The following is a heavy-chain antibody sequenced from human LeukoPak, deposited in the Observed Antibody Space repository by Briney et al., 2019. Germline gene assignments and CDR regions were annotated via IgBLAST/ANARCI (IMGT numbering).Heavy chain of an antibody. CDR1: GGSISSSSYY. D-gene: IGHD6-19*01. Sequence: SETLSLTCTVSGGSISSSSYYWGWIRQPPGKGLEWSGSIYYSGSTYYNPSLKSRVTISVDTSKNQFSLKLSSVTAADTAVYYCARQQWLDGAYYFDYWGQGTLVTVSS. V-gene: IGHV4-39*07. CDR2: IYYSGST. CDR3: ARQQWLDGAYYFDY. J-gene: IGHJ4*02.